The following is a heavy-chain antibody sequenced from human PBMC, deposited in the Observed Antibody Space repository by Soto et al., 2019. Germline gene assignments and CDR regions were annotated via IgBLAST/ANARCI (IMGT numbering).Heavy chain of an antibody. D-gene: IGHD3-16*01. CDR3: ARDRTFGHATFDY. CDR1: GFTFSSYT. Sequence: EVHLVESGGGLVKPGGSLRLSCVASGFTFSSYTMTWVRQAPGKGLEWVSSISSTGSDIFYAESLKGRFTISRDNAKKSLYLLLNSLSAEDTAVYFCARDRTFGHATFDYWGQGSLVTVSS. CDR2: ISSTGSDI. J-gene: IGHJ4*02. V-gene: IGHV3-21*01.